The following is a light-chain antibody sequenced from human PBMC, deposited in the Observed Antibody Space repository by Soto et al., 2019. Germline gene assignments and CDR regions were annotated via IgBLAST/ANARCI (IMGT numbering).Light chain of an antibody. CDR3: QQRSNWPIT. CDR1: QSVSSNY. CDR2: GAS. Sequence: IVLTHSPGTLSLSPWERSTISCSSSQSVSSNYLAWYQQKPGQAPRLLIYGASSRATGIPARFSGSGSGTEFTLTISSLQSEDFAVYYCQQRSNWPITFGQGTRLEIK. J-gene: IGKJ5*01. V-gene: IGKV3D-20*02.